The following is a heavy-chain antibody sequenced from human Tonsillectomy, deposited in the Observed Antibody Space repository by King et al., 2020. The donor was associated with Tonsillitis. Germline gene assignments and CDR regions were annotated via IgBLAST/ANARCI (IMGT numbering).Heavy chain of an antibody. D-gene: IGHD3-16*02. CDR2: IAYDASYE. J-gene: IGHJ2*01. CDR1: GFTSSNYG. Sequence: VQLVESGGGVVQPGRSLRLSCAASGFTSSNYGMHWVRQAPGKGLEWVALIAYDASYENYADSVKGRFAISRDNSKNTLYLEMNSLRVEDTAVYYCAKDGIALSDWYFDLWGRGTLVTVSS. V-gene: IGHV3-30*18. CDR3: AKDGIALSDWYFDL.